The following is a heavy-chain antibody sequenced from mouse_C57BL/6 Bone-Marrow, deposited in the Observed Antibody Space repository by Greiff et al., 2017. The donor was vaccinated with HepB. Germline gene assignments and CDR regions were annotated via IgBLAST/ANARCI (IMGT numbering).Heavy chain of an antibody. CDR1: GFTFSSYA. D-gene: IGHD1-1*01. V-gene: IGHV5-4*03. CDR3: ARAITTVVEGYAMDY. J-gene: IGHJ4*01. Sequence: EVKVVESGGGLVKPGGSLKLSCAASGFTFSSYAMSWVRQTPEKRLEWVATISDGGSYTYYPDNVKGRFTISRDNAKNNLYLQMSHLKSEDTAMYYCARAITTVVEGYAMDYWGQGTSVTVSS. CDR2: ISDGGSYT.